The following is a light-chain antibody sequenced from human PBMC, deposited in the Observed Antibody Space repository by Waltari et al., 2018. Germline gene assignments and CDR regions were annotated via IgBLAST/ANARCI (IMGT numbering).Light chain of an antibody. Sequence: DIQMTQSPSSLSASVGDRVTIACQPSQAIRHYLNWYQQKSGKAPKLLLTDASTLEAGVPSRFSGGGSGTDVILTISSLQPEDIATYFCQQNSGRPVFGQGTKVEIK. CDR3: QQNSGRPV. J-gene: IGKJ2*01. CDR1: QAIRHY. V-gene: IGKV1-33*01. CDR2: DAS.